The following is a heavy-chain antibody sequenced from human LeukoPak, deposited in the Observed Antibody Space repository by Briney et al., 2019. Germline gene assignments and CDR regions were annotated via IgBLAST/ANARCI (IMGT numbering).Heavy chain of an antibody. CDR1: GFTFDDYG. V-gene: IGHV3-20*04. Sequence: GGYLRRSCAASGFTFDDYGMSWVRQAPGKGLEWVSGINWNAGSTGYADSVKGRFTISRDNAKNSLYLQMNSLRAEDTALYYCARAYYDSSGYLTSDYWGQGTLVTVSS. CDR3: ARAYYDSSGYLTSDY. D-gene: IGHD3-22*01. CDR2: INWNAGST. J-gene: IGHJ4*02.